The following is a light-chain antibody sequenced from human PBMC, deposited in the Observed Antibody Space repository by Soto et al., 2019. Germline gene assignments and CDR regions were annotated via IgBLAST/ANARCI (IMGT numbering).Light chain of an antibody. J-gene: IGLJ1*01. CDR3: NSYTTISNRV. V-gene: IGLV2-14*01. CDR2: EVT. CDR1: STDIGAYNY. Sequence: SVLTQPASVSGSPGQSITISCTGTSTDIGAYNYVSWYQQHPGKAPKLLIYEVTNRPSGVSNRFSGSKSGNTASLTISGLQAEDEANYYCNSYTTISNRVFGPGTKVIV.